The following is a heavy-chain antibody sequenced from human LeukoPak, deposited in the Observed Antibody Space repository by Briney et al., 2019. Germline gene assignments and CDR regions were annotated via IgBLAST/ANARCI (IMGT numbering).Heavy chain of an antibody. CDR3: ARAWGLDP. V-gene: IGHV4-59*01. Sequence: SETLSLTCTVSGGSISSYYWSWIRQPPGKGLEWIGYIYYSGSTNYNPSLKSRVTISVDTSKNQFSLKLSSVTAADTAVYYCARAWGLDPWGQGTLVTVSS. CDR1: GGSISSYY. CDR2: IYYSGST. J-gene: IGHJ5*02. D-gene: IGHD7-27*01.